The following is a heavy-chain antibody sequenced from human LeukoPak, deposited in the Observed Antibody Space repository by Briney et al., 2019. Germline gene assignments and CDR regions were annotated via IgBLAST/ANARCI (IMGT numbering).Heavy chain of an antibody. CDR2: INAGNGNT. Sequence: ASVKVSCKASGYTFTSYAMHWVRQAPGQRLEWMGWINAGNGNTKYSQKFQGRVTITRDTSASTAYMELSSLRSEDTAEYYCARDCMATIYYFDYWGQGTLVTVSS. CDR1: GYTFTSYA. CDR3: ARDCMATIYYFDY. V-gene: IGHV1-3*01. J-gene: IGHJ4*02. D-gene: IGHD5-24*01.